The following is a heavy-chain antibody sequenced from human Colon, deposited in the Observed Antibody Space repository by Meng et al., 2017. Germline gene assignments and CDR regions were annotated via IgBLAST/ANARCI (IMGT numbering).Heavy chain of an antibody. V-gene: IGHV7-4-1*02. CDR1: GYSFSTFG. Sequence: VQLVQSGSELRKPGASVKVSCQASGYSFSTFGINWVRQAPGQGLEWLGWINTNTQEPTYAQGFTGRYAFSLDTSVSTAYLQISSLESEDTAVYYCARKASGYSYSTNWGQGTLVTVSS. D-gene: IGHD3-22*01. CDR2: INTNTQEP. CDR3: ARKASGYSYSTN. J-gene: IGHJ4*02.